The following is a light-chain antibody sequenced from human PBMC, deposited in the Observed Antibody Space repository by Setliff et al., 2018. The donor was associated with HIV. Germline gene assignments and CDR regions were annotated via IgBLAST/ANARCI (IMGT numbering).Light chain of an antibody. CDR3: CSHAGTFYA. CDR1: SSDVGAYNR. Sequence: QSALTQPPSVSGSTGQSVTISCTGTSSDVGAYNRVSWYQQHPGKPPKLIIYDVDKGPSGVPDRFSGSKSGNTASLTVSGLQAADEAEYYCCSHAGTFYAFGTGTKVTVL. V-gene: IGLV2-11*01. J-gene: IGLJ1*01. CDR2: DVD.